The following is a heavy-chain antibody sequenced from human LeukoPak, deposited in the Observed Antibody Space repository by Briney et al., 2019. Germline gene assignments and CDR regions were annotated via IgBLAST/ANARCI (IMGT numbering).Heavy chain of an antibody. Sequence: GESLKISCKGSGYSFARYWIGWVRQMPGKGLEWMGIIFPGDSDARYSPSFQGQVTISADKSISTAYLQWSSLKASDTAMYYCARGEGPRRNWFDPWGQGTLVTVSS. CDR2: IFPGDSDA. CDR1: GYSFARYW. V-gene: IGHV5-51*01. CDR3: ARGEGPRRNWFDP. J-gene: IGHJ5*02.